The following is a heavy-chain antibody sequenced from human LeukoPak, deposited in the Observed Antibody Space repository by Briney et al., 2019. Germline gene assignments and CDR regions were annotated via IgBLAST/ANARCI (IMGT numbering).Heavy chain of an antibody. J-gene: IGHJ4*02. V-gene: IGHV3-66*02. CDR1: GFTVSSNY. CDR2: IYSGGST. CDR3: ARRYCSSTSCHDY. Sequence: GGSLRLSCAASGFTVSSNYMSWARQAPGKGLEWVSVIYSGGSTYYADSVKGRFTISRDNSKNTLYLQMNSLRAEDTAVYYCARRYCSSTSCHDYWGQGTLVTVSS. D-gene: IGHD2-2*01.